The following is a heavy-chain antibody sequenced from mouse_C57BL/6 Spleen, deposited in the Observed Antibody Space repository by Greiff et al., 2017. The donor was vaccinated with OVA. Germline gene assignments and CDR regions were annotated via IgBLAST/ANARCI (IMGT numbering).Heavy chain of an antibody. D-gene: IGHD1-1*01. CDR2: IYPGDGDT. CDR1: GYAFSSSW. V-gene: IGHV1-82*01. Sequence: VQLQESGPELVKPGASVKISCKASGYAFSSSWMNWVKQRPGKGLEWIGRIYPGDGDTNYNGKFKGKATLTADKSSSTAYMQLSSLTSEDSAVYLCARITTVVDWYFDVWGTGTTVTVSS. J-gene: IGHJ1*03. CDR3: ARITTVVDWYFDV.